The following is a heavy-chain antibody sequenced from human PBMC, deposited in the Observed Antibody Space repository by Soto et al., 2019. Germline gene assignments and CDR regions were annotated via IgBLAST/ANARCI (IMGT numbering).Heavy chain of an antibody. J-gene: IGHJ4*02. Sequence: GGSLRLSCAASGFTFSDYAMHWVRQAPGKGLEWVAVVSHDGRNTHYADSVKGRFTISRDSSKNTVYLQMNSLRAEDTAVYYCAKIESRFFYDSTGYYPFDYWGQGTLVTVSS. V-gene: IGHV3-30*18. CDR3: AKIESRFFYDSTGYYPFDY. CDR1: GFTFSDYA. D-gene: IGHD3-22*01. CDR2: VSHDGRNT.